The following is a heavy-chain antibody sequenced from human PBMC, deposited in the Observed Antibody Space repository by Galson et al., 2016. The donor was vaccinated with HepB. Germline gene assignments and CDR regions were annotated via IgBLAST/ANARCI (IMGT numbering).Heavy chain of an antibody. J-gene: IGHJ4*02. CDR2: ISAGDTA. CDR1: GFTFSDYA. CDR3: AKDGRLTTVNI. D-gene: IGHD4-17*01. Sequence: SLRLSCATSGFTFSDYAMSWVRQAPGKGLQWVSAISAGDTADYADSVKGRFTISRDNSKNTLYLLMNSLRADDTAVYYCAKDGRLTTVNIGGQGTLVFVSS. V-gene: IGHV3-23*01.